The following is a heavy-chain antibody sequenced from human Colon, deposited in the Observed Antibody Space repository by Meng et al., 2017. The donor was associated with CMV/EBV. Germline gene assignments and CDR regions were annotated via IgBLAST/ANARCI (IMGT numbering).Heavy chain of an antibody. D-gene: IGHD2-2*01. J-gene: IGHJ1*01. CDR2: ISYDGSNK. Sequence: GESLKISCAASGFTFSSYAMHWVRQAPGKGLEWVAVISYDGSNKYYADSVKGRFTISRDNSKNMVFLEINSLRYEDSAVYYCAKDGGGPARSFEFWGQGTLVTVSS. V-gene: IGHV3-30-3*02. CDR3: AKDGGGPARSFEF. CDR1: GFTFSSYA.